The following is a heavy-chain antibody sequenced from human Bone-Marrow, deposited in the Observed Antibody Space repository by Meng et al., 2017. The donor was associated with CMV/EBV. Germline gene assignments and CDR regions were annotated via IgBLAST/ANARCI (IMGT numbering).Heavy chain of an antibody. Sequence: ASVKVSCKASGYTFASYDINWVRRATGQWLEWMGCMSPNSGNRGYAQRFQGRITMTRNTSISTAYMELSSLRSEDTAVFYCARQVETTDIVVVPAAYFNWFDPWGQGTLVTVSS. V-gene: IGHV1-8*01. J-gene: IGHJ5*02. CDR3: ARQVETTDIVVVPAAYFNWFDP. D-gene: IGHD2-2*01. CDR1: GYTFASYD. CDR2: MSPNSGNR.